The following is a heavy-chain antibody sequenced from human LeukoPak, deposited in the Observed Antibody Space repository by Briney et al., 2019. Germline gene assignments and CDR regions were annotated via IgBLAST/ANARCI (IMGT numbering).Heavy chain of an antibody. CDR2: IYYSGST. CDR3: ARHLPDADAFDI. D-gene: IGHD1-14*01. CDR1: GGSISSSSYY. Sequence: PSETLSLTCTVSGGSISSSSYYWGWIRQPPGKGLEWIGSIYYSGSTYYNPSLKSRVTMSVDTSKNQFSLKLSSVTAADTAVYYCARHLPDADAFDIWGQGTMVTVSS. J-gene: IGHJ3*02. V-gene: IGHV4-39*01.